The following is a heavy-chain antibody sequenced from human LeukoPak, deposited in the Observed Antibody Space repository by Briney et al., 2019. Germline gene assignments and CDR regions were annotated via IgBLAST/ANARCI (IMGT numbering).Heavy chain of an antibody. V-gene: IGHV4-38-2*01. D-gene: IGHD2-21*01. CDR2: IYQSGST. CDR3: ARGDCGGDCHDAFDI. CDR1: DYSITSGFY. Sequence: SETQSLTCVVSDYSITSGFYWGWIRQPPGKGLEWMANIYQSGSTYYNPSLKSRVIISVDTSKNQFSLKLSSVTAADTAVYYCARGDCGGDCHDAFDIWGQGTVVTVSS. J-gene: IGHJ3*02.